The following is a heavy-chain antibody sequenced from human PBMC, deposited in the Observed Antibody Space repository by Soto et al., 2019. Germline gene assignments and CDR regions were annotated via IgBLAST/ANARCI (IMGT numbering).Heavy chain of an antibody. Sequence: QVQLVESGGGVVQPGRSLRLSCAASGFTFSSYGMHWVRQAPGKGLEWVAVISYDGSDKYYADSVKGRFTIARDNSNNALDLQRDSLRAEDAAVYYCAKGGVVASTDFQHWGQGTLVTVSS. CDR3: AKGGVVASTDFQH. D-gene: IGHD2-15*01. CDR2: ISYDGSDK. V-gene: IGHV3-30*18. J-gene: IGHJ1*01. CDR1: GFTFSSYG.